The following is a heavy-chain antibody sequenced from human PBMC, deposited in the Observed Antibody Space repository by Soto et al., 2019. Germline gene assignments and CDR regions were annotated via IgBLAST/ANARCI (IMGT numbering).Heavy chain of an antibody. V-gene: IGHV4-31*03. CDR1: GGSISSGGYC. Sequence: SETLSLTCTVSGGSISSGGYCWSWIRQHPGEGLEWIGYIYYSGSTYYNPSLKSRVTISVDTSKSQFSLKLSSVTAADTAVYYCARDRDCSSTSCYTDYYYGMDVWGQGTTVTVSS. CDR3: ARDRDCSSTSCYTDYYYGMDV. D-gene: IGHD2-2*02. J-gene: IGHJ6*02. CDR2: IYYSGST.